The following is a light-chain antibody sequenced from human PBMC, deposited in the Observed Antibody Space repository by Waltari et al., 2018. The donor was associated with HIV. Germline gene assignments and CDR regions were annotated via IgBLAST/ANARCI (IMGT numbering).Light chain of an antibody. Sequence: QSALAQPASVSGSPGQSVTISCRGPPDSKFVPWYQYHPGRAPKLIIFQVTNRPSGVSNRFSGSKSGNTASLTISGLQSDDEAHYFCASRAAENTFLFGGGTQVTVL. CDR1: PDSKF. CDR2: QVT. V-gene: IGLV2-14*01. J-gene: IGLJ2*01. CDR3: ASRAAENTFL.